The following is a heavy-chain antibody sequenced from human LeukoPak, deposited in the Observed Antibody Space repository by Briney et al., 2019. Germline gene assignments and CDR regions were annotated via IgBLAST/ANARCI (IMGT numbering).Heavy chain of an antibody. Sequence: AGGSLRLSCAVSGRTFSNAWMSWVRQAPGRGLEWVGRIKSTTVDGTPEYAVPVKGRFTISRDDSKNTVYLQMNSLKTEDTAVYYCTTGPGNSGYWGQGTLVTVSS. CDR2: IKSTTVDGTP. J-gene: IGHJ4*02. D-gene: IGHD4-23*01. CDR1: GRTFSNAW. CDR3: TTGPGNSGY. V-gene: IGHV3-15*01.